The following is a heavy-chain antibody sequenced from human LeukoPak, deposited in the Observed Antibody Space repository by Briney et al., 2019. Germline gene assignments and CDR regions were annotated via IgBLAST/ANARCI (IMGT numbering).Heavy chain of an antibody. Sequence: GGSLRLSCAASGFPFSNAWMSWVRQAPGKGLEWVGRIKSKTDGGTTDYAAPVKGRFTISRDDSKNTLYLQMNSLKTEDTAVYYCTTFVNYYGSGNSVDYWGQGTLVTVSS. J-gene: IGHJ4*02. D-gene: IGHD3-10*01. CDR2: IKSKTDGGTT. CDR1: GFPFSNAW. V-gene: IGHV3-15*01. CDR3: TTFVNYYGSGNSVDY.